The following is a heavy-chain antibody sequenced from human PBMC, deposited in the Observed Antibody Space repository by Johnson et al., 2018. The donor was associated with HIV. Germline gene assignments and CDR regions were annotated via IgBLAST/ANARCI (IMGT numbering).Heavy chain of an antibody. Sequence: QVQLVESGGGVVQPGRSLRLSCAASGFTFSSYGMHWVRQAPGKGLEWVAVISYDGKNKYYADSVKGRFTISRDKSKNTMYLQMNSLRDEDTAVYHCAKERLLHDAFDCWGQGTMVTVSS. J-gene: IGHJ3*01. D-gene: IGHD5-18*01. CDR2: ISYDGKNK. CDR1: GFTFSSYG. V-gene: IGHV3-30*18. CDR3: AKERLLHDAFDC.